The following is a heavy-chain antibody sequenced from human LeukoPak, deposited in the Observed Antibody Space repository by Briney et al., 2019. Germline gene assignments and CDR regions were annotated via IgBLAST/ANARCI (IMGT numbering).Heavy chain of an antibody. CDR2: ISYDGSNE. CDR1: RFTFSSYS. CDR3: AKGDTSGWYYFHY. V-gene: IGHV3-30*18. D-gene: IGHD6-19*01. J-gene: IGHJ4*02. Sequence: GGSLRLSCVASRFTFSSYSMTWVRRAPGKGLEWVAVISYDGSNEFYGDSVKGRFTISRDNSKNTLYLQMNSLRAEDTAVYYCAKGDTSGWYYFHYWGQGTLVTVSS.